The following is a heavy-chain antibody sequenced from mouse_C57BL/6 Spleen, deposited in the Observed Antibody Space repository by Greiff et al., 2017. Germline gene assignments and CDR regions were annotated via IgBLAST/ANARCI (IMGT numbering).Heavy chain of an antibody. Sequence: VQLQQSGGDLVKPGGSLKLSCAASGFTFSSYGMSWVRQTPDKRLEWVATNSSGGSYTYYPASVKGRFTISRDNAKNTLYLQVSSLKSEDRAMYYCARHGLGAWFADGGQGTLVTVCA. CDR1: GFTFSSYG. D-gene: IGHD4-1*01. J-gene: IGHJ3*01. CDR2: NSSGGSYT. CDR3: ARHGLGAWFAD. V-gene: IGHV5-6*01.